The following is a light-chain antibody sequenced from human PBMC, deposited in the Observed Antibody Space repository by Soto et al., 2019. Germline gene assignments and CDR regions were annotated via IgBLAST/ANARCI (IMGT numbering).Light chain of an antibody. V-gene: IGKV3-20*01. CDR1: QSVDSSF. J-gene: IGKJ2*01. Sequence: EIVLTQSPGTLSLSPGDRATLSCRASQSVDSSFFAWFQQKPGQPPRLLVHAASSRATGIPDTFSGSGSGTDFTLTISRLEPEDFAVYYCHQYGPSPRTFGQGTKLEIK. CDR3: HQYGPSPRT. CDR2: AAS.